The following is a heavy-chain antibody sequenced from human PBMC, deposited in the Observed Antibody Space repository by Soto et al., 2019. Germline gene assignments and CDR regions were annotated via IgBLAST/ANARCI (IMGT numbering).Heavy chain of an antibody. V-gene: IGHV3-23*01. CDR3: ARAYSSRYFDY. D-gene: IGHD6-13*01. CDR1: GFTFSSYA. CDR2: ISGSGGST. J-gene: IGHJ4*02. Sequence: EVQLLESGGGLVQPGGSLRLSCAASGFTFSSYAMSWVRQAPGKGLEWVSTISGSGGSTYYADSVKGRFTISRDNSKNTLYLQMNSLRAEDTAIYYCARAYSSRYFDYWGQGTLVTVSS.